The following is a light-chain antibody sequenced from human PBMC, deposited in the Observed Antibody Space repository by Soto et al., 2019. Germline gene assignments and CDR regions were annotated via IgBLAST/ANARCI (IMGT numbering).Light chain of an antibody. CDR2: AAS. CDR1: QTISSW. Sequence: DIQMTQSPSTLSASVGDRVTITCRASQTISSWLAWYQQKPGKAPKLLIYAASTLESGVSSRFSGRGSGTEFTLTINSLQPEDFATYYCQQYKSYLRTFGQGTKGEIK. CDR3: QQYKSYLRT. V-gene: IGKV1-5*01. J-gene: IGKJ1*01.